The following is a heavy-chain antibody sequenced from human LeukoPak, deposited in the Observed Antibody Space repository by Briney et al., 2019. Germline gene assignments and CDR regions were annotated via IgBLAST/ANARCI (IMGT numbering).Heavy chain of an antibody. CDR1: GFTFSSYA. J-gene: IGHJ4*02. V-gene: IGHV3-30*04. CDR2: ISYDGSNK. D-gene: IGHD3-22*01. CDR3: ARELHYDSSGYYSKDY. Sequence: GRSLRLSCAASGFTFSSYAMHWVRQAPGKGLEWVAVISYDGSNKYYADSVKGRFTISRDNSKNTLYLQMNSLRAEDTAVYYCARELHYDSSGYYSKDYWGQGTLVTVSS.